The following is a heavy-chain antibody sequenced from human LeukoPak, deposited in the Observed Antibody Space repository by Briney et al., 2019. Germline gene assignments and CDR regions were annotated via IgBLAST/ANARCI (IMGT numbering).Heavy chain of an antibody. CDR3: ARDQGVVVPEAFFDY. V-gene: IGHV3-48*04. D-gene: IGHD3-22*01. CDR2: ISSSSSTI. Sequence: GGSLRLSCAASGFSFSAYTINWVRQAPGKGLEWVSYISSSSSTIYYADSVKGRFTISRDNAKNSLYLQMNSLRAEDTAVYYCARDQGVVVPEAFFDYWGQGTLVTVSS. J-gene: IGHJ4*02. CDR1: GFSFSAYT.